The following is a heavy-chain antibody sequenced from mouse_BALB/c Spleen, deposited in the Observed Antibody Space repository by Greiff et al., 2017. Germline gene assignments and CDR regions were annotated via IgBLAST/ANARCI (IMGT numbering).Heavy chain of an antibody. V-gene: IGHV5-6-5*01. D-gene: IGHD1-1*01. J-gene: IGHJ4*01. Sequence: EVMLVESGGGLVKPGGSLKLSCAASGFTFSSYAMSWVRQTPEKRLEWVASISSGGSTYYPDSVKGRFTISSDNARNILYRQMSSLRSEVTAMYYCARDITTVVATGAMDYWGQGTSVTVSS. CDR3: ARDITTVVATGAMDY. CDR2: ISSGGST. CDR1: GFTFSSYA.